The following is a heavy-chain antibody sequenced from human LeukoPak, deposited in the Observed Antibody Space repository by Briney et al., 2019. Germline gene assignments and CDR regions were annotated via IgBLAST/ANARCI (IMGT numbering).Heavy chain of an antibody. V-gene: IGHV1-18*01. J-gene: IGHJ5*01. CDR3: WRDTNRIGGSWFDP. CDR2: ISAYNGNP. Sequence: RASVKVSCKASRYTFTSYGIRGVRQAPGQGVEWMEWISAYNGNPHYPQKLQGRVTMTIGTSTSTAYTELRSLGSDDTAVYYFWRDTNRIGGSWFDPSGQGRLVTPYS. D-gene: IGHD2-8*01. CDR1: RYTFTSYG.